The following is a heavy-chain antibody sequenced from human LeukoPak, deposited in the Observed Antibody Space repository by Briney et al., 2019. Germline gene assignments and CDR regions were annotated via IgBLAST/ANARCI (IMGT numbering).Heavy chain of an antibody. CDR1: GFTFSSYG. Sequence: GGSLRLSCGASGFTFSSYGMHWVRQAPGKGLEWVAFIRYDGSNEYYADSVTGRFTISRDNSKNTLYLQMNSLRAEDTAVYYCAKDRKVDTALVRIIDWGQGTLVTVSS. D-gene: IGHD5-18*01. CDR2: IRYDGSNE. V-gene: IGHV3-30*02. CDR3: AKDRKVDTALVRIID. J-gene: IGHJ4*02.